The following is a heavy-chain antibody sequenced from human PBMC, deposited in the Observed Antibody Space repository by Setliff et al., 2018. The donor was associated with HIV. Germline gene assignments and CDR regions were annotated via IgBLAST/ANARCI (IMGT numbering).Heavy chain of an antibody. CDR1: GGSISSNSYY. V-gene: IGHV4-61*09. D-gene: IGHD4-17*01. CDR2: IYITGNT. J-gene: IGHJ4*01. Sequence: PSETLSLTCTVSGGSISSNSYYWSWIRQPAGKGLEWIGHIYITGNTNYNPSLKSRVTISLDTSKNQFSLKLRYVTAADTAVYYCARGKDYGGTIDYWGHGTLVTVSS. CDR3: ARGKDYGGTIDY.